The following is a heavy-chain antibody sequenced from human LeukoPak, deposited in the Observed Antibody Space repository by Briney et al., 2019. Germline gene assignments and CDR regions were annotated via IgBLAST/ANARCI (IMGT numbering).Heavy chain of an antibody. Sequence: ASVKVSCKASGYTFTGYYMHWVRQAPGQGLEWMGWINPNSGGTNYAQRFEGWVTMTRDTSISTAYMELSRLRSDDTAVYYCARGRVGSSWFDPWGQGTLVTVSS. CDR1: GYTFTGYY. D-gene: IGHD6-25*01. V-gene: IGHV1-2*04. CDR2: INPNSGGT. J-gene: IGHJ5*02. CDR3: ARGRVGSSWFDP.